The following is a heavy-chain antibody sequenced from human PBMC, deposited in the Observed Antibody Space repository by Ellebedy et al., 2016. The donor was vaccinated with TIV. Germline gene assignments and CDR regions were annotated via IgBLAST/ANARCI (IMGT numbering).Heavy chain of an antibody. Sequence: SEPLSLTXAVSGASISSSNWWSWVRQPPGKGLEWIGEIFHSGSTNYSPSLKSRVTMSIDKSKNQFSLELTSVTAADTAVYYCARELSGNFFDFWGQGTLVTVSS. CDR1: GASISSSNW. CDR2: IFHSGST. V-gene: IGHV4-4*02. J-gene: IGHJ4*02. CDR3: ARELSGNFFDF. D-gene: IGHD1-26*01.